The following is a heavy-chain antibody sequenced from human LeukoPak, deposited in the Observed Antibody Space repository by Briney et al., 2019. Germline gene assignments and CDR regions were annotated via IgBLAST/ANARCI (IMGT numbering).Heavy chain of an antibody. D-gene: IGHD1-26*01. CDR1: GYTFTGYY. CDR3: ARYREWENKDAFDI. CDR2: INPNSGGT. Sequence: ASVKVSCKASGYTFTGYYMHWVRQAPGQGLEWMGWINPNSGGTNYAEKVQGRVTMTRERSISTAYMELSRLRSDDTAVYYCARYREWENKDAFDIWGQGTMVTVSS. V-gene: IGHV1-2*02. J-gene: IGHJ3*02.